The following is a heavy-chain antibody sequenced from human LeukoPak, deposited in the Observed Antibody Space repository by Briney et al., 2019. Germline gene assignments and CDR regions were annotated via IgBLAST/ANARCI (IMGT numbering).Heavy chain of an antibody. Sequence: GASVKVSCKASGGTFSSYAISWVRQAPGQGLEWMGGIIPIFGTANYAQKFQGRVTITADESTSTAYMELSSLRSEDTAVYYCARVSGRHSSGYYYYYMDVWGKGTTVTVSS. D-gene: IGHD6-19*01. V-gene: IGHV1-69*13. CDR2: IIPIFGTA. CDR3: ARVSGRHSSGYYYYYMDV. J-gene: IGHJ6*03. CDR1: GGTFSSYA.